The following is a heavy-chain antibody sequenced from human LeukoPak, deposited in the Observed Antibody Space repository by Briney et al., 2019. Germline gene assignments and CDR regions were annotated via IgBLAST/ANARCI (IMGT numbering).Heavy chain of an antibody. D-gene: IGHD3-10*01. CDR1: GFTFSSYW. CDR3: ARDLGGGSGTDAFDI. Sequence: PGGSLRLSCAASGFTFSSYWMHWVRQAPGKGLVWVSRINSDGSSTSYADSVKGRFTISRDNAKNTLYLQMNSLRAEDTAVYYCARDLGGGSGTDAFDIWGQGTMVTVSS. J-gene: IGHJ3*02. V-gene: IGHV3-74*01. CDR2: INSDGSST.